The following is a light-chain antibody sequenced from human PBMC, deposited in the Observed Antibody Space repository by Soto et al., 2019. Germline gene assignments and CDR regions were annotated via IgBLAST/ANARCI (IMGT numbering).Light chain of an antibody. Sequence: QSVLTQPPSASGTPGRRVTIPCSGSSSNIGSNTVNWYQQLPGTAPKLLIYSNNQRPSWVPDRFSSAKSGTSASLAIRGLQSEDEADYYCAAWDDSLNGVVCGGGTKLTVL. V-gene: IGLV1-44*01. J-gene: IGLJ2*01. CDR1: SSNIGSNT. CDR3: AAWDDSLNGVV. CDR2: SNN.